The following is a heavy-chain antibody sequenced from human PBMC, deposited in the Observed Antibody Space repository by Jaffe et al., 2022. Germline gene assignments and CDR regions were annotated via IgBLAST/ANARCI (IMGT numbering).Heavy chain of an antibody. Sequence: EVQLLESGGGLVQPGGSLRLSCAASGFTFRSYAMSWVRQAPGKGLEWVSAISGSGISTYYADSVKGRFTISRDNSKNTLYLQMNSLRAEDTAVYYCAKGAAVAERYFDYWGQGTLVTVSS. CDR2: ISGSGIST. CDR3: AKGAAVAERYFDY. J-gene: IGHJ4*02. V-gene: IGHV3-23*01. D-gene: IGHD6-19*01. CDR1: GFTFRSYA.